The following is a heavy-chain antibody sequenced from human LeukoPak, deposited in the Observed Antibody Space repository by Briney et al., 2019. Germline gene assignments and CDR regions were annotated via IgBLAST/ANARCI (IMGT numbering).Heavy chain of an antibody. V-gene: IGHV4-28*06. D-gene: IGHD2/OR15-2a*01. J-gene: IGHJ4*02. Sequence: SETLSLTCGVSGYSISNSNWWGWIRQPPGKGLEWIGYVDYGGSTNYNPSLKSRATVSVDTSRNQFSLKLSTVTALDTAVYYCARFNSTYYYYDYWGQGTLVTVSS. CDR3: ARFNSTYYYYDY. CDR2: VDYGGST. CDR1: GYSISNSNW.